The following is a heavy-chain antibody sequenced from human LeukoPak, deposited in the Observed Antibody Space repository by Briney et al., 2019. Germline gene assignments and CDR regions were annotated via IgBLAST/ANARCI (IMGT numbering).Heavy chain of an antibody. Sequence: ASVKVSCKASGYTFTSYDINWGRQATGQGLEWMGWMNPNSGNTGYAQKFQGRVTMTRNTSISTAYMELSSLRSEDTAVYYCARGAYRYCSGGSCPLFDPWGQGTLVTVSS. CDR3: ARGAYRYCSGGSCPLFDP. V-gene: IGHV1-8*01. J-gene: IGHJ5*02. CDR2: MNPNSGNT. CDR1: GYTFTSYD. D-gene: IGHD2-15*01.